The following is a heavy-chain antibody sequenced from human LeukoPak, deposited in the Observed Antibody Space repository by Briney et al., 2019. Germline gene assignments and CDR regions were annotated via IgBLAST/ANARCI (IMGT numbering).Heavy chain of an antibody. CDR1: GGSISGGSSY. Sequence: SETLSLTCTVSGGSISGGSSYWSWIRQPAGKGLEWIGRIDTSGSTNYNPSLKSRVTISVDPSKNQFSLKLSSVTAADTAVYYCARGGYDFWSGYSNWFDPWGQGTLVTVSS. CDR3: ARGGYDFWSGYSNWFDP. CDR2: IDTSGST. V-gene: IGHV4-61*02. J-gene: IGHJ5*02. D-gene: IGHD3-3*01.